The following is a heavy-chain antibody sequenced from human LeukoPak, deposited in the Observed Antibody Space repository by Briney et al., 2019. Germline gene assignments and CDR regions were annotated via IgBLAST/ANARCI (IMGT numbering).Heavy chain of an antibody. J-gene: IGHJ4*02. D-gene: IGHD3-16*01. CDR1: GFTLSSYT. V-gene: IGHV3-30*01. CDR2: MSYDRKNE. CDR3: AAGFGSLDS. Sequence: GGSLRLSCAASGFTLSSYTMHWVRQAPGKGLEWLTLMSYDRKNEYYADSVKGRFTISRDKPKNTLYLQMNSLRREDTAIYYCAAGFGSLDSWGPGTLVTVSS.